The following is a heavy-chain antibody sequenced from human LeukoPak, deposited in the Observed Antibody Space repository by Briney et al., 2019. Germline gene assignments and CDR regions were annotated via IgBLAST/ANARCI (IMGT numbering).Heavy chain of an antibody. V-gene: IGHV3-23*01. Sequence: GGSLRLSCVLSGFTFTIAPMNWVRQAPGKGLEWVSTSGTDGDTYYADSVKGRFTISRDNSKNTVHLQMTSLRVEDTAVYYCATKTHGNYPYDYWGQGTLVIVSP. CDR1: GFTFTIAP. CDR3: ATKTHGNYPYDY. D-gene: IGHD3-22*01. J-gene: IGHJ4*02. CDR2: SGTDGDT.